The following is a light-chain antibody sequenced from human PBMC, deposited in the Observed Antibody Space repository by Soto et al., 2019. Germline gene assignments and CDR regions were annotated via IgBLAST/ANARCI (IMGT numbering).Light chain of an antibody. J-gene: IGKJ4*01. Sequence: EIVMTQSPATLSVSPGERATLSCRASQSVSSNLAWYQQKPGQTPKLLIYVASTRATGIPARFSGSGSGTEFTRTISSLQSEDFAVYYCQQYYVWPLTFGGGTKVEFK. CDR3: QQYYVWPLT. CDR2: VAS. CDR1: QSVSSN. V-gene: IGKV3-15*01.